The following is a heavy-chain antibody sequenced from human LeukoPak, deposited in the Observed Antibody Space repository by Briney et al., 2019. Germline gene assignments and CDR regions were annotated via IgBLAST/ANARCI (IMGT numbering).Heavy chain of an antibody. CDR1: GDFSSFYY. J-gene: IGHJ4*02. CDR3: ARPGQSSWWIYFNY. V-gene: IGHV4-4*09. D-gene: IGHD5-12*01. CDR2: IHTSGTT. Sequence: SETLSLTCTVSGDFSSFYYWTWIRQIPGKGLEWIGNIHTSGTTDYNPSLKSRVTMSLGTSKNQFSLRLSSVTAADTAVYYCARPGQSSWWIYFNYWGRGTLVTVSS.